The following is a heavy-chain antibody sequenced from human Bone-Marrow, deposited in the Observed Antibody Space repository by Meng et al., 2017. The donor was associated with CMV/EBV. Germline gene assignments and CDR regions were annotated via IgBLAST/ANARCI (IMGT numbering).Heavy chain of an antibody. CDR1: RFTFSGYN. CDR2: ISSSGSTI. D-gene: IGHD4-17*01. CDR3: ARDTPTVTFDY. V-gene: IGHV3-48*04. Sequence: GESLKISCAASRFTFSGYNMNWVRQAPGKGLEWVSYISSSGSTIYYADSVKGRFTISRDNAKNSLYLQMNSLRAEDTAVYYCARDTPTVTFDYWGQGTLVTVSS. J-gene: IGHJ4*02.